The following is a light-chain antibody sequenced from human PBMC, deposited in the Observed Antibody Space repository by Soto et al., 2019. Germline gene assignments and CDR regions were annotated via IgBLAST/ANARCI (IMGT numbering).Light chain of an antibody. V-gene: IGLV2-14*01. Sequence: QSLLSPPAPLSWAPGHTITISYTGTSRDGGGYNYVSWYQQHPGKAPKLMIYDVANRPSGVSNRFSGSKSGNTASLTISGLQAEDEADYYCSSLTASHSFVFGTGTRSPS. CDR1: SRDGGGYNY. CDR3: SSLTASHSFV. CDR2: DVA. J-gene: IGLJ1*01.